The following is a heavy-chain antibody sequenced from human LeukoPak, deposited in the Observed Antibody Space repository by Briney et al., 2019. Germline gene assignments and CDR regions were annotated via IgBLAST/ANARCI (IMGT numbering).Heavy chain of an antibody. CDR3: ARDWPKKRNYYYDSSGYYYHAFDI. CDR1: GFTFSDYY. D-gene: IGHD3-22*01. V-gene: IGHV3-11*01. Sequence: GGSLRLSCAASGFTFSDYYMSWIRQAPGKGLEWVSYISSSGSTIYYADSVKGRFTISRDNAKNSLYLQMNSLRAEDTAVYYCARDWPKKRNYYYDSSGYYYHAFDIWGQGTMVTVSS. CDR2: ISSSGSTI. J-gene: IGHJ3*02.